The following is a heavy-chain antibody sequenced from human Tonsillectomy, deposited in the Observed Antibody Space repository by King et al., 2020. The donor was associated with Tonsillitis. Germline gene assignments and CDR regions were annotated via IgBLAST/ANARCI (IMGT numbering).Heavy chain of an antibody. D-gene: IGHD1-14*01. CDR1: GGTFRSYS. J-gene: IGHJ4*02. CDR2: FISIFGTA. Sequence: QLVQSGAEVRKPGSSVKVSCKVSGGTFRSYSITWVRQAPGQGLEWMGGFISIFGTANYAQKFQGRVTITADESTSTVYMELSSLRPEDTAVYYCASGSLRSSPLDEYWGQGAPVTVS. CDR3: ASGSLRSSPLDEY. V-gene: IGHV1-69*01.